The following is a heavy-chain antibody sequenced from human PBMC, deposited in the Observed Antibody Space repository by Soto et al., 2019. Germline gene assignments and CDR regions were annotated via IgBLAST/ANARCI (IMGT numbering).Heavy chain of an antibody. D-gene: IGHD1-26*01. Sequence: PSETLSLTCTVSGGSISSGDYYWSWMRQHPGKGLEWIGYIYYSGNTYYNPSLKSRVTISIDTSKKQFSLKLTSVTAADTAVYYCARASGGLQTLVGLGILDFNLDYWGQGALVTVSS. CDR2: IYYSGNT. CDR1: GGSISSGDYY. V-gene: IGHV4-61*08. CDR3: ARASGGLQTLVGLGILDFNLDY. J-gene: IGHJ4*02.